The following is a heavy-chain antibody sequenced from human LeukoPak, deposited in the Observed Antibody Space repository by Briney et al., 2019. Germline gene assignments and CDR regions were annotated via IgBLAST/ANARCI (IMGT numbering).Heavy chain of an antibody. J-gene: IGHJ4*02. V-gene: IGHV3-23*01. CDR2: INYSGGTT. D-gene: IGHD3/OR15-3a*01. CDR1: GFTFSSYA. Sequence: PGGSLRLSCAASGFTFSSYALSWVRQAPGKGLEWASAINYSGGTTYYADSVKGRFTISRDNSKYTLYLQMNSLRVEDTAVYFCAKVGTWTYWGQGTLVTVSS. CDR3: AKVGTWTY.